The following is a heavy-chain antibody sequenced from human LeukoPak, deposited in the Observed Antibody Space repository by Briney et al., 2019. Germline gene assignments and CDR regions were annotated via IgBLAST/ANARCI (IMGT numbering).Heavy chain of an antibody. V-gene: IGHV4-39*07. CDR1: GGSISSSSYY. J-gene: IGHJ4*02. CDR3: ARDLSNYYDSSGYYFD. Sequence: SETLSLTCTVSGGSISSSSYYWGWIRQPPGKGLEWIGRIYTSGSTNYNPSLKSRVTMSVDTSKNQFSLKLSSVTAADTAVYYCARDLSNYYDSSGYYFDWGQGTLVTVSS. D-gene: IGHD3-22*01. CDR2: IYTSGST.